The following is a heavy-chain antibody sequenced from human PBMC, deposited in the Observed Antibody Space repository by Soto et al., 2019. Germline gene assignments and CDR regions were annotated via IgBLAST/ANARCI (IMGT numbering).Heavy chain of an antibody. J-gene: IGHJ6*02. CDR3: ARATAAASYYYYGMDV. CDR2: IIPIFGTA. CDR1: GGTFSSYA. V-gene: IGHV1-69*13. D-gene: IGHD6-13*01. Sequence: SVKVSCKASGGTFSSYAISWVRQAPGQGLEWMGGIIPIFGTANYAQKFQGRVTITADESTSTAYMELSSLRSEDTAVYYCARATAAASYYYYGMDVWGQGTTVTVSS.